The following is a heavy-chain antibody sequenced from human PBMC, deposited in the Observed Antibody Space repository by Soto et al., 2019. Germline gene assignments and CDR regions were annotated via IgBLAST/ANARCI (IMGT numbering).Heavy chain of an antibody. V-gene: IGHV1-2*04. CDR1: GYTFTGYY. D-gene: IGHD2-2*01. CDR3: ARVSGYCSSCGMDV. Sequence: WASVKVSCKASGYTFTGYYMHWLRQAPGQGLEWMGWINPNSGGTNYAQKFQGWVTMTRDTSISTAYMELSRLRSDDTAVYYCARVSGYCSSCGMDVWGQGTTVTVSS. J-gene: IGHJ6*02. CDR2: INPNSGGT.